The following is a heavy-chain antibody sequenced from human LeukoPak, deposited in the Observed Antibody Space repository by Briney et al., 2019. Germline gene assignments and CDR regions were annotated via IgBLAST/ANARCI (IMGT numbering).Heavy chain of an antibody. CDR1: GYTLIRYD. V-gene: IGHV1-8*03. Sequence: GASVHVSCKACGYTLIRYDLNWVRQATGQELEGMGWMNPNSGDTGFAQKLQGTVTITWNTSISTAYMALSSLTSKDTAVYYCARGPTYSSGWYYFDYWGQGTLVTVSS. CDR2: MNPNSGDT. J-gene: IGHJ4*02. D-gene: IGHD6-13*01. CDR3: ARGPTYSSGWYYFDY.